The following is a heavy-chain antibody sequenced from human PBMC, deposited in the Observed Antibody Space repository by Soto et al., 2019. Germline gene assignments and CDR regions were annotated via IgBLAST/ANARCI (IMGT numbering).Heavy chain of an antibody. CDR2: IYYSGST. CDR1: GGSIRSYY. CDR3: ERGGKIAAAFDY. J-gene: IGHJ4*02. D-gene: IGHD6-13*01. V-gene: IGHV4-59*01. Sequence: QVQLQESGPGLVKPSETLSLTCTVSGGSIRSYYWSWIRQPPGKGLEWIGYIYYSGSTNYNPSLKSRVTISVDTSKNQFSLKLSSVTAADTAVYYCERGGKIAAAFDYWGQGTLVTDSS.